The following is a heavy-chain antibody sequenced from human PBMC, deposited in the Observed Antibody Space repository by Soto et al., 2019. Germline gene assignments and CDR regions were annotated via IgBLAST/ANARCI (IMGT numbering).Heavy chain of an antibody. J-gene: IGHJ3*02. CDR1: GFTFSSYG. CDR2: ISYDGSNK. CDR3: AKWKSWGDHYCSSTSCYSGEDAFDI. V-gene: IGHV3-30*18. Sequence: GGSLRLSCVASGFTFSSYGMHWVRQAPGKGLEWVAVISYDGSNKYYADSVKGRFTISRDNSKNTLYLQMNSLRAEDTAVYYCAKWKSWGDHYCSSTSCYSGEDAFDIWGQGTMVTVSS. D-gene: IGHD2-2*01.